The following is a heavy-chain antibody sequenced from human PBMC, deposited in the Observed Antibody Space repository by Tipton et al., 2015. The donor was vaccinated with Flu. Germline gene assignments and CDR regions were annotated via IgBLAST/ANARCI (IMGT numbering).Heavy chain of an antibody. CDR2: IKQDGSDK. V-gene: IGHV3-7*01. CDR3: ARGGLAPGNY. J-gene: IGHJ4*02. Sequence: VQLVQSGGGLVQPGGSLLLSCAGSGFIFSDYWMLWFRQAPGKALEWVANIKQDGSDKYYLSSVRGRFTISRDNTRSSLYLQMNGLRAEDTAVYYCARGGLAPGNYWGQGTLVTVSS. CDR1: GFIFSDYW. D-gene: IGHD6-13*01.